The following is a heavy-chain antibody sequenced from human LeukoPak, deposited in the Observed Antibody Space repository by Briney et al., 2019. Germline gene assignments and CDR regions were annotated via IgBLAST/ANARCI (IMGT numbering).Heavy chain of an antibody. Sequence: GASVKVSCKASGYTFTSYDINWVRQASGQGLEWMGWISAYNGNTNYAQKLQGRVTMTTDTSTSTAYMELRSLRSDDTAVYYCARPWGVVAARYWGAFDIWGQGTMVTVSS. J-gene: IGHJ3*02. CDR1: GYTFTSYD. D-gene: IGHD2-15*01. CDR2: ISAYNGNT. V-gene: IGHV1-18*01. CDR3: ARPWGVVAARYWGAFDI.